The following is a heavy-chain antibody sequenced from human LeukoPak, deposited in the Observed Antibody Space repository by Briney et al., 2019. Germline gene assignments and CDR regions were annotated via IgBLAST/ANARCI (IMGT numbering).Heavy chain of an antibody. J-gene: IGHJ4*02. CDR1: GFTFHHYA. Sequence: SGGPLRLPCAASGFTFHHYAIHWVRQVPGKGLEWVSGISWNSGSIRYAVSVKGRFTISRDNAKNSVYLQMNSLRAEDTALYYCAKDKAPLYSGYDWDLDFWGQGTLVTVSS. D-gene: IGHD5-12*01. CDR2: ISWNSGSI. V-gene: IGHV3-9*01. CDR3: AKDKAPLYSGYDWDLDF.